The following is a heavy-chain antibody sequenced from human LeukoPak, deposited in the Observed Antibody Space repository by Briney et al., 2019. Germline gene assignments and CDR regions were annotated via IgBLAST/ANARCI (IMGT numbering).Heavy chain of an antibody. V-gene: IGHV1-8*01. CDR2: MNPNSGNT. J-gene: IGHJ4*02. CDR1: GYTFTSYD. CDR3: ARDRNGYSYGNLDY. Sequence: ASVKVSCKASGYTFTSYDINWVRQATGQGLEWKGWMNPNSGNTGYAQKFQGRVTMTRNTSISTAYMELSSLRSEDAAVYYCARDRNGYSYGNLDYWGQGTLVTVSS. D-gene: IGHD5-18*01.